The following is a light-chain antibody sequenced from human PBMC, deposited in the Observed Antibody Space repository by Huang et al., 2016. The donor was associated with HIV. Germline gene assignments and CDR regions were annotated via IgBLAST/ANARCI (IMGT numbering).Light chain of an antibody. CDR2: DAS. V-gene: IGKV3-11*01. CDR1: QSVNSH. Sequence: EIVLTQSPATLSLSPGERATLSCRASQSVNSHLAWYQHKLGQAPRLLIYDASNRATGIPARFSGSGSGTDVTLTISSLEPEDFAVYYCQHRSNWPPYTFGQGTKLEIK. CDR3: QHRSNWPPYT. J-gene: IGKJ2*01.